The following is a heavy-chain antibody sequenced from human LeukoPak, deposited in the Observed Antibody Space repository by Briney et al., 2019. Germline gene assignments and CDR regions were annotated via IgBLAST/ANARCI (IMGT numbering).Heavy chain of an antibody. D-gene: IGHD4-17*01. CDR1: GASIGGSSHY. V-gene: IGHV4-39*01. J-gene: IGHJ4*02. CDR3: ATLTTMST. CDR2: IYYSGST. Sequence: SETLSLTCSVSGASIGGSSHYWAWIRQPPGKGPEWIGSIYYSGSTDYNPSLKSRVTISVDTSQNQFSLKVTFLTVADTAVYYCATLTTMSTWGQGTLVTVSS.